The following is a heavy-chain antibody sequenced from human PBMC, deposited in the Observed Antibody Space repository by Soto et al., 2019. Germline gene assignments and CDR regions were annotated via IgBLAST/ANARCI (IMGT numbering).Heavy chain of an antibody. Sequence: PGESLKISCKASGYTFSNYLIGWVRQMPGKGLEWMGIIYPGDSDTRYSPSFQGQVTISADKSLSTAYLQWSSLKASDTAMYYCARQGISVEVPAAMWNWFDPWGQGTLVTVSS. D-gene: IGHD2-2*01. CDR1: GYTFSNYL. CDR2: IYPGDSDT. CDR3: ARQGISVEVPAAMWNWFDP. V-gene: IGHV5-51*01. J-gene: IGHJ5*02.